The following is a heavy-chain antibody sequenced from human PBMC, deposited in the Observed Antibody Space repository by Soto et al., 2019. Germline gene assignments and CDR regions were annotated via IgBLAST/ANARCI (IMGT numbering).Heavy chain of an antibody. Sequence: QVQLQESGPGLVKPSGTLSLTCAVSGGSISSSNWWSCVRQPPGKGLEWIGEIYHSGSTSYNPSLTSRVTISVAKSQNPFSLELSSVTGADTAVYYCARERFGPPYSSGWYGGLADYWGQGTLVTVSS. CDR2: IYHSGST. D-gene: IGHD6-19*01. V-gene: IGHV4-4*02. J-gene: IGHJ4*02. CDR1: GGSISSSNW. CDR3: ARERFGPPYSSGWYGGLADY.